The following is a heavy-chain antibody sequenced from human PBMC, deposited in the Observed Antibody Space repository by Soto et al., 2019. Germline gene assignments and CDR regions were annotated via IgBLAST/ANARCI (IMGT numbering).Heavy chain of an antibody. CDR2: INPHGGST. CDR3: AGASGGIYGIIIEGPNWFAF. D-gene: IGHD3-10*01. J-gene: IGHJ4*02. CDR1: GDTFTSYY. Sequence: ASVRGACKAPGDTFTSYYFHWVRQAPVQGLEWMGVINPHGGSTSYAQRFQGRVTMTRDTPTGTVYMQLTSLRSKDTAVYYWAGASGGIYGIIIEGPNWFAFWAQG. V-gene: IGHV1-46*01.